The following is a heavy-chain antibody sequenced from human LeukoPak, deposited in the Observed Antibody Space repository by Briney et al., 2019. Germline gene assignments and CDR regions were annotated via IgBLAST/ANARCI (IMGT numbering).Heavy chain of an antibody. J-gene: IGHJ6*02. CDR1: GGSISSGGYY. D-gene: IGHD5-24*01. Sequence: SHTLTLTGTVSGGSISSGGYYWSWIRQHPGKGLEWIGYIYYSGSTYYNPSLKSRVTISVDTSKNQFSLKLSSVTAADTAVYYCARVPPLRDGDNRHYYYYGIDVWGQGTTVTVSS. V-gene: IGHV4-31*03. CDR3: ARVPPLRDGDNRHYYYYGIDV. CDR2: IYYSGST.